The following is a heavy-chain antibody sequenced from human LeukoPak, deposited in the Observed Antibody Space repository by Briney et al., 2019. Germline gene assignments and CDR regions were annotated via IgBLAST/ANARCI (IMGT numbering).Heavy chain of an antibody. V-gene: IGHV3-33*01. J-gene: IGHJ4*02. CDR3: ARELSPVVKYYFEY. D-gene: IGHD3-22*01. CDR2: IWYDGSNK. Sequence: HPGGSLRLSCAASGSTFSSYGIHWVRQAPGKGLEWVAVIWYDGSNKYYADSVKGRFTISRDNSKNTLCLQMNSLRAEDTALYYCARELSPVVKYYFEYWGQGTLVTVSP. CDR1: GSTFSSYG.